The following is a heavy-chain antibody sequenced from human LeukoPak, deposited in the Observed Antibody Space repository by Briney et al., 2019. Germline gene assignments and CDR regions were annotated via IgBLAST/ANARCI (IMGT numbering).Heavy chain of an antibody. CDR2: ISYDGSNK. Sequence: GGSLRLSCAASGFTFSSYGMHWVRQAPGKGLEWVAVISYDGSNKYYADSVKGRFTISRDNSKNTLYLQMNSLRAEDTAVCYCSQGDGDYEGLPWGQGTLVTVSS. D-gene: IGHD4-17*01. CDR1: GFTFSSYG. CDR3: SQGDGDYEGLP. V-gene: IGHV3-30*18. J-gene: IGHJ5*02.